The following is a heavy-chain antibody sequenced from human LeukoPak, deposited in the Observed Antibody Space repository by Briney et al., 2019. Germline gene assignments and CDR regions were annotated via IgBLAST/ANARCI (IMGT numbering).Heavy chain of an antibody. CDR1: GGSISSYY. D-gene: IGHD6-19*01. CDR3: ARHPPIAVAGPGEVY. J-gene: IGHJ4*02. CDR2: IYYSGST. Sequence: SETLSLTCTVSGGSISSYYWSWIRQPPGKGLEWIGYIYYSGSTNYNPSLKSRVTISVDTSKNQFSLKLSSVTAADTAVYYCARHPPIAVAGPGEVYWGQGTLVTVSS. V-gene: IGHV4-59*08.